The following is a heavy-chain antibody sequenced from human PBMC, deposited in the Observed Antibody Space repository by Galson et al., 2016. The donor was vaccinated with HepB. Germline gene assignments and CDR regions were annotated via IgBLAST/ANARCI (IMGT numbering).Heavy chain of an antibody. J-gene: IGHJ6*02. CDR2: INRDGDEK. Sequence: SLRLSCAASGFTFTSNWMNWVRQAPGKGLEWVASINRDGDEKYHMDFVKGRFTISRDNAKNSLYLQMNSLSVEDTAVYYCARGTGMDGWGQGTTVTVSS. CDR1: GFTFTSNW. V-gene: IGHV3-7*01. CDR3: ARGTGMDG.